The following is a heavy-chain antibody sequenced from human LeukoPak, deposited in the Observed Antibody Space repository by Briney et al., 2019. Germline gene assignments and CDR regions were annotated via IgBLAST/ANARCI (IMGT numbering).Heavy chain of an antibody. J-gene: IGHJ3*02. CDR3: AKVFESRYYYDAFDI. Sequence: PGGSLRLSCTDSGFTFSRYAIHWVRQAPGKGLEWVAVIPYDGSNKYYADSVKGRFTISRDNSKNTLYLQMNSLRAEDTAVYYCAKVFESRYYYDAFDIWGQGTMVTVSS. V-gene: IGHV3-30*04. D-gene: IGHD3-10*01. CDR1: GFTFSRYA. CDR2: IPYDGSNK.